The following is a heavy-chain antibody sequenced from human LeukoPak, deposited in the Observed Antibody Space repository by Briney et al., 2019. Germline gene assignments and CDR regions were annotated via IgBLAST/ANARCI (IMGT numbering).Heavy chain of an antibody. D-gene: IGHD2-15*01. Sequence: GGSLRLSCAASGFTFSSYEMNWVRQAPGKGLVWVSYITTSGNKIYYTDSVRGRFTISRDNANNSLYLQVNSLRAEDTAVFYCARTPREYCVCGSCYVHHYRDVGGRETAVSVS. V-gene: IGHV3-48*03. CDR3: ARTPREYCVCGSCYVHHYRDV. CDR1: GFTFSSYE. CDR2: ITTSGNKI. J-gene: IGHJ6*03.